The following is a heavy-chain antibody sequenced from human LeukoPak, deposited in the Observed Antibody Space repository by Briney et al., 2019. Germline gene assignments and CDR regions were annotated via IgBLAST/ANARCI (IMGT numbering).Heavy chain of an antibody. CDR1: GGSFSGYY. J-gene: IGHJ4*02. CDR2: INHSGST. V-gene: IGHV4-34*01. CDR3: ARDPFLFDY. D-gene: IGHD3-10*02. Sequence: PETLSLTCAVYGGSFSGYYWSWIRQPPGKGLEWIGEINHSGSTNYNPSLKSRVTISVDTSKNQFSLKLSSVTAADTAVYYCARDPFLFDYWGQGTLVTVSS.